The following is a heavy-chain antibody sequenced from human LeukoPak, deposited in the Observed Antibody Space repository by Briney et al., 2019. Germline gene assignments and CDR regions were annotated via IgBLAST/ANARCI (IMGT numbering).Heavy chain of an antibody. J-gene: IGHJ3*02. CDR2: ISSISSTT. Sequence: GGSLRLSCAAPGFTFNTYSMSWVRQAPGKGLEWVSFISSISSTTFYADSVKGRFTISRDNAQNSLFLQMNSLRAGDTAVYYCAKDRGATTTAFDIWGQGTMVTVSS. CDR3: AKDRGATTTAFDI. D-gene: IGHD1-26*01. CDR1: GFTFNTYS. V-gene: IGHV3-48*04.